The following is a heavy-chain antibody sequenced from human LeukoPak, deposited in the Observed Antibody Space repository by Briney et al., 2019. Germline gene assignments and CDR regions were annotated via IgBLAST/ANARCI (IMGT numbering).Heavy chain of an antibody. CDR2: ISYDGSNK. CDR1: GFTFSNYA. V-gene: IGHV3-30*04. CDR3: AKDSDYYGSGSYSALDY. J-gene: IGHJ4*02. Sequence: GRSLRLSCAASGFTFSNYAMHWVRQAPGKGLEWVAVISYDGSNKYYADSVKGRFTISRDNSKNTLYLQMNSLRAEDTAVYYCAKDSDYYGSGSYSALDYWGQGTLVTVSS. D-gene: IGHD3-10*01.